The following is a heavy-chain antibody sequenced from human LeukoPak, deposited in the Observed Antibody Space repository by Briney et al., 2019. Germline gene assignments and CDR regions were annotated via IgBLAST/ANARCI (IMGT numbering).Heavy chain of an antibody. D-gene: IGHD3-10*01. CDR3: ARDSEIPWFGRERAFDI. J-gene: IGHJ3*02. V-gene: IGHV1-69*13. Sequence: GASVKVSCKASGGTFSSYAISWVRQAPGQGLEWMGGIIPIFGTANYAQKFQGRVTITADESTSTAYMELSSLRSEDTAVYYCARDSEIPWFGRERAFDIWGQGTMVTVSS. CDR1: GGTFSSYA. CDR2: IIPIFGTA.